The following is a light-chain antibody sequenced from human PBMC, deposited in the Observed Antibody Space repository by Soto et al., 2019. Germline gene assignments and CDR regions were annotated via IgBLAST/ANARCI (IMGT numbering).Light chain of an antibody. J-gene: IGLJ1*01. CDR1: SSDIGGHNY. CDR2: DVS. V-gene: IGLV2-14*03. CDR3: SSYTSSSTLEV. Sequence: QPVLTQPASVSGSPGQSITIPCTGTSSDIGGHNYVSWYQQHPGKAPKLMIYDVSNRPSGVSNRFSGSKSGNTASLTISGLQAEDEADYYCSSYTSSSTLEVFGTGTKLTVL.